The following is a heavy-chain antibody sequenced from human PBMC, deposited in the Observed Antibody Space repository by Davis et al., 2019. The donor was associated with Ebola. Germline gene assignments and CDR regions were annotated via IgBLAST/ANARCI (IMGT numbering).Heavy chain of an antibody. V-gene: IGHV3-11*01. J-gene: IGHJ6*02. D-gene: IGHD1/OR15-1a*01. CDR3: ARVSNKFGMDV. CDR2: ISTSDNTI. CDR1: GGSFSDYY. Sequence: PGGSLRLSCAVYGGSFSDYYMSWIRQAPGKGLEWISYISTSDNTIYYADSVKGRFTISRDNAKNSLYLQMNSLRAEDTAVYYCARVSNKFGMDVWGQGTTVTVSS.